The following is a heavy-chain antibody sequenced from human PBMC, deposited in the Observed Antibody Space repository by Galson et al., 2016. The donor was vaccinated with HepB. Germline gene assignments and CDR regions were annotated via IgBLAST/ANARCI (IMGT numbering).Heavy chain of an antibody. CDR1: EFPFSTYG. CDR2: ISGSGGSI. CDR3: AKDQGEPWDYYGLDV. J-gene: IGHJ6*02. D-gene: IGHD1-26*01. V-gene: IGHV3-23*01. Sequence: SLRLSCAASEFPFSTYGMHWVRQAPGKGLEWVSTISGSGGSIYYADSAKGRFTISRDNSKNTVYLQTNSLRAEDTAVYYCAKDQGEPWDYYGLDVWGQGTTVTVSS.